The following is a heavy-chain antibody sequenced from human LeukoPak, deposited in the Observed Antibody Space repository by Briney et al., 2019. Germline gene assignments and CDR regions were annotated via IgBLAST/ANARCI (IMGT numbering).Heavy chain of an antibody. J-gene: IGHJ6*02. V-gene: IGHV3-7*01. CDR2: IKQDGSEK. CDR3: ARDDYYDSSGYYYYYYGMDV. D-gene: IGHD3-22*01. CDR1: GFTXSRYW. Sequence: GSLRLSCAASGFTXSRYWMSWVRQAPGKGLEWVANIKQDGSEKYYVDFVKGRFTISRDNAKNSLYLQMNSLRAEDTAVYYCARDDYYDSSGYYYYYYGMDVWGQGTTVTVSS.